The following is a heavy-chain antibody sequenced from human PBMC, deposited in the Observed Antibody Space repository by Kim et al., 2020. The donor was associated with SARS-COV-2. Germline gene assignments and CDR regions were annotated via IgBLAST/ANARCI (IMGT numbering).Heavy chain of an antibody. Sequence: GGSLRLSCAASGFTFSSYAMSWVRQAPGKGLEWVSAISGSGGTTYYADSVKGRFTISRDNSKNTLYLQMDSLRAEDTAVYYCAKSKYYDILTGRDYWGQGTLVTVSS. CDR2: ISGSGGTT. CDR3: AKSKYYDILTGRDY. V-gene: IGHV3-23*01. D-gene: IGHD3-9*01. CDR1: GFTFSSYA. J-gene: IGHJ4*02.